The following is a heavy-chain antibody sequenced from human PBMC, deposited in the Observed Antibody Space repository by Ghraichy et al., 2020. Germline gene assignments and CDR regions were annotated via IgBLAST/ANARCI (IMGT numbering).Heavy chain of an antibody. J-gene: IGHJ6*02. CDR2: ISSSGSTI. CDR1: GFTFSSYE. Sequence: GGSLRLSCAASGFTFSSYEMNWVRQAPGKGLEWVSYISSSGSTIYYADPVKGRFTISRDNAKNSLYLQMNSLRAEDTAVYYCARDAYQFAGYGMDVWGQGTTVTVSS. V-gene: IGHV3-48*03. D-gene: IGHD2-2*01. CDR3: ARDAYQFAGYGMDV.